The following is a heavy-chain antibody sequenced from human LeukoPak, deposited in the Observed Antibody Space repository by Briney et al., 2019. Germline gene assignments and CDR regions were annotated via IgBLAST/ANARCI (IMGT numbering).Heavy chain of an antibody. J-gene: IGHJ4*02. CDR1: GGSFSGYY. D-gene: IGHD1-26*01. CDR3: ARDNVGATYFDY. CDR2: INHSGST. Sequence: SETLSLTCAVYGGSFSGYYWSWIRQPPGKGLEWIGEINHSGSTNYNPSLKSRVTISVDTSKNQFSLKLSSVTAADTAVYYCARDNVGATYFDYWGQGTLVTVSS. V-gene: IGHV4-34*01.